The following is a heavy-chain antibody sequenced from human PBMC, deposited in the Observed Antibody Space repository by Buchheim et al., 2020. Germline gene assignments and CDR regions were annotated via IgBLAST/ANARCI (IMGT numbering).Heavy chain of an antibody. CDR3: AKQFDS. D-gene: IGHD1/OR15-1a*01. J-gene: IGHJ4*02. CDR1: GGSISGVSDY. V-gene: IGHV4-61*02. Sequence: QVQLQESGPGLVNPSQTLSLTCTVSGGSISGVSDYWSWVRQPAGKGLEWIGRIYSDGTNNNNPSLEGRVTMSVDTANKQFSLKLRSVTATDTAVYYCAKQFDSWGQGIL. CDR2: IYSDGTN.